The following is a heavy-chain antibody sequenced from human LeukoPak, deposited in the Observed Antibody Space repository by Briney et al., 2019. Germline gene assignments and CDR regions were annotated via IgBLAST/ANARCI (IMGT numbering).Heavy chain of an antibody. CDR3: ARHRIAAAGYYFDY. CDR1: GGSISSYY. Sequence: SETLSLTCTVSGGSISSYYWSWIRQPPGKGLEWIGYIYTSGSTNYNPSLKSRVTISVDTSKNQFSLKLSSVTAADTAVYYCARHRIAAAGYYFDYWGQGTLVTVSS. J-gene: IGHJ4*02. D-gene: IGHD6-13*01. CDR2: IYTSGST. V-gene: IGHV4-4*09.